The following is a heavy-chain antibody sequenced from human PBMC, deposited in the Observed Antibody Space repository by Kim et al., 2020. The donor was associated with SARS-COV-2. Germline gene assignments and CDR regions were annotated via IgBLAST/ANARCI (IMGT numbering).Heavy chain of an antibody. CDR3: AKDIWFGEFSAHPYGMDV. D-gene: IGHD3-10*01. Sequence: GSLRLSCAASGFTFSSYAMSWVRQAPGKGLEWVSAISGSGGSTYYADSVKGRFTISRDNSKNTLYLQMNSLRAEDTAVYYCAKDIWFGEFSAHPYGMDVWGQGTTVTVSS. CDR1: GFTFSSYA. J-gene: IGHJ6*02. V-gene: IGHV3-23*01. CDR2: ISGSGGST.